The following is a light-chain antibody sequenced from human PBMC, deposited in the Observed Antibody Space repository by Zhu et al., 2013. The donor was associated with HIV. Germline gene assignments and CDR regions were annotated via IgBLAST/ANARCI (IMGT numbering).Light chain of an antibody. CDR3: QVWDSSGDHPV. V-gene: IGLV3-1*01. J-gene: IGLJ2*01. Sequence: SYELTQPPSVSVSPGQTASITCSGDKLGDKYACWYQQKPGQSPVLVIYQDSKRPSGIPERFSGSNSGNTATLTISRVEAGDEADYYCQVWDSSGDHPVFGGGTELTVL. CDR1: KLGDKY. CDR2: QDS.